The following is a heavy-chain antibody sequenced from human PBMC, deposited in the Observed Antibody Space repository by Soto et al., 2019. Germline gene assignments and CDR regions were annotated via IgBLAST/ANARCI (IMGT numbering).Heavy chain of an antibody. CDR2: VCGISAST. CDR1: GFTFSTYA. D-gene: IGHD6-13*01. V-gene: IGHV3-23*01. Sequence: GGSLRLSCAASGFTFSTYAMTWVRQAPGKGLEGVEGVCGISASTYYADSVKGRFTISRDTSKNTLYLQMNSLRAEDTAIYFCAIRMYSTRWYYLDYWGQGTLVTVSS. J-gene: IGHJ4*02. CDR3: AIRMYSTRWYYLDY.